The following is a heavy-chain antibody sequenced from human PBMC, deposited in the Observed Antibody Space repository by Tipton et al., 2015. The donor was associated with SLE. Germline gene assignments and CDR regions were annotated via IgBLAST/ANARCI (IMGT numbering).Heavy chain of an antibody. D-gene: IGHD5-12*01. CDR1: GDSISSGGYY. CDR3: AGGGGGGYDYFDY. Sequence: TLSLTCTVSGDSISSGGYYWSWIRQHPGKGLEWIGYIGYGGCTYYNPSLKSRVTISMDTSKNQFSLKLTSVTAPDTAVYYCAGGGGGGYDYFDYWGQGTLVTVSS. J-gene: IGHJ4*02. V-gene: IGHV4-31*03. CDR2: IGYGGCT.